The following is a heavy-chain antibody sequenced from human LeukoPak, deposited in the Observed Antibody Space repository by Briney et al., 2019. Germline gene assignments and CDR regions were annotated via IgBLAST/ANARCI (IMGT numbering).Heavy chain of an antibody. CDR2: INHSGST. Sequence: SETLSLTCAVYGGSFSGYYWSWIRQPPGKGLEWIGEINHSGSTNYNPSLKSRVTISVDTSKNQFSLKLSSVTAADTAVYYCAREGMTLDYWGQGTLVTASS. CDR3: AREGMTLDY. CDR1: GGSFSGYY. J-gene: IGHJ4*02. V-gene: IGHV4-34*01.